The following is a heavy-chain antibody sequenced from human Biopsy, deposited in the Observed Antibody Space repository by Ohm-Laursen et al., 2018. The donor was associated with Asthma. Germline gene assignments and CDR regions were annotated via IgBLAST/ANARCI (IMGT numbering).Heavy chain of an antibody. CDR2: INSVFGTT. J-gene: IGHJ4*02. CDR3: ARKAGSCISRTFYSLDF. V-gene: IGHV1-69*13. D-gene: IGHD2/OR15-2a*01. Sequence: SVKVSCKSLGGTFNSYVIGWVRQAPGQGLEWMGGINSVFGTTTYPQKFQDRVTITADDSTSTVYMELSSLRSEDTAVYYCARKAGSCISRTFYSLDFWGQGTLGTVSS. CDR1: GGTFNSYV.